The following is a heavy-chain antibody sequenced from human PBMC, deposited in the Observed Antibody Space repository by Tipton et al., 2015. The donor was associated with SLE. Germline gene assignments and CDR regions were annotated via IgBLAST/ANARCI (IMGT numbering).Heavy chain of an antibody. CDR2: IYTSGST. CDR1: GGSISSSSYY. D-gene: IGHD2-2*01. CDR3: ARAFGTSWQWWFDP. Sequence: TLSLTCTVSGGSISSSSYYWSWIRQPAGKGLEWIGRIYTSGSTNYNPSLKSRVTMSVDTSKNQFSLKLTSVTAADTAVYYCARAFGTSWQWWFDPWGQGTLVTVSS. V-gene: IGHV4-61*02. J-gene: IGHJ5*02.